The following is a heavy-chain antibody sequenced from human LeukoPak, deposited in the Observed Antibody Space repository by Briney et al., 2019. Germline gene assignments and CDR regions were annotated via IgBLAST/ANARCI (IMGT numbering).Heavy chain of an antibody. V-gene: IGHV3-9*01. CDR2: ISWNSGSI. CDR1: GFTFDDYA. Sequence: GGSLRLSCAASGFTFDDYAMHWVRQAPGKGLEWVSGISWNSGSIGYADSVKGRFTIPRDNAKNSLYLQMNSLRAEDTAVYYCARDSPPGIAAAGPRFDPWGQGTLVTVSS. D-gene: IGHD6-13*01. J-gene: IGHJ5*02. CDR3: ARDSPPGIAAAGPRFDP.